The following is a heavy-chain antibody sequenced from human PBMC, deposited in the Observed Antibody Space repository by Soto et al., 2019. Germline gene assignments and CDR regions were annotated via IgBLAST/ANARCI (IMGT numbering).Heavy chain of an antibody. D-gene: IGHD5-12*01. CDR3: AKESGYDSYYFDY. V-gene: IGHV3-30*18. CDR2: ISSDGSNK. Sequence: QVQLVESGGGVVQPGRSLRLSCAASGFTFSSYGMHWVRQAPGKGLEWVAVISSDGSNKYYADYVKGRFTISRDNSKNTLYLQMNSLRAEDTAVYYCAKESGYDSYYFDYWGQGTLVTVSS. J-gene: IGHJ4*02. CDR1: GFTFSSYG.